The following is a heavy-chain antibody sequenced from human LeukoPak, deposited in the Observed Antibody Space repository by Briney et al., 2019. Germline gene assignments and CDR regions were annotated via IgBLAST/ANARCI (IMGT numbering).Heavy chain of an antibody. D-gene: IGHD1-26*01. CDR1: GFTFSSYN. CDR2: IPTSGTYI. CDR3: ARDGPEGSGSYLNY. Sequence: GGSLRLSCAASGFTFSSYNMNWVRQPPGKGQGWVSCIPTSGTYIYYADSVKGRFTISRDNAKNSLYLQMNSLRAEDTAVYYCARDGPEGSGSYLNYWGQGTLVTVSS. V-gene: IGHV3-21*01. J-gene: IGHJ4*02.